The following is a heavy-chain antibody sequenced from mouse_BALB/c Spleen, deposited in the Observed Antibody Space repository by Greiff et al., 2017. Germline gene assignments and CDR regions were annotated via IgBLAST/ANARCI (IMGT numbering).Heavy chain of an antibody. CDR2: IRNKANGYTT. Sequence: EVQLQESGGGLVQPGGSLRLSCATSGFTFTDYYMSWVRQPPGKALEWLGFIRNKANGYTTEYSASVKGRFTISRDNSQSILYLQMNTLRAEDSATYYCARDITGKGAMDYWGQGTSVTVSS. CDR3: ARDITGKGAMDY. V-gene: IGHV7-3*02. D-gene: IGHD1-3*01. CDR1: GFTFTDYY. J-gene: IGHJ4*01.